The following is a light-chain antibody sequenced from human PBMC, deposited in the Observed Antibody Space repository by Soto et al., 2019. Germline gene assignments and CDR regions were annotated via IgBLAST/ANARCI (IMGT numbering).Light chain of an antibody. V-gene: IGKV2-28*01. Sequence: DIVMTQSPLSLPVTPGEPASISCRSSQSLLHSNGYNYLDWYLQKPGQSPQLLIYLGSNRASGVPDRFSGSVSGTDFTLKISRVEAEGVGIYYGMQPLQMYTFGQGTKLVIK. J-gene: IGKJ2*01. CDR3: MQPLQMYT. CDR2: LGS. CDR1: QSLLHSNGYNY.